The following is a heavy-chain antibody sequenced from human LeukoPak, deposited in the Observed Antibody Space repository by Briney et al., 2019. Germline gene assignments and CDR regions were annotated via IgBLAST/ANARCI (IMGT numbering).Heavy chain of an antibody. CDR3: AREIVVVPAYAFDI. J-gene: IGHJ3*02. CDR2: ISDDGSTK. D-gene: IGHD2-2*01. Sequence: PGGSLRLSCAASGFTFSSYAMHWVRQAPGKGLKWVSTISDDGSTKSYADSVKGRFTISRDQSKNTIYLQMNSLRPEDTAVYYCAREIVVVPAYAFDIWGQGTMVTVSS. CDR1: GFTFSSYA. V-gene: IGHV3-30*04.